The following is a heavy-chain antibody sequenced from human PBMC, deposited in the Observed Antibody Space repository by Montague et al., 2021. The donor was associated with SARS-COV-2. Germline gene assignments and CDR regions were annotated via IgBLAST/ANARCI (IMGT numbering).Heavy chain of an antibody. CDR2: IYYTENT. CDR3: ASPGSGYSYGSGAFDY. J-gene: IGHJ4*02. CDR1: GGSISNSIYY. Sequence: SETLSLTCTVSGGSISNSIYYWDWIRQPPGKGLEWIGSIYYTENTYYNPSLKSRVTISIDTSKHQFSLKLSSVTAADTAVYYCASPGSGYSYGSGAFDYWGQGTLVTVSS. D-gene: IGHD5-18*01. V-gene: IGHV4-39*01.